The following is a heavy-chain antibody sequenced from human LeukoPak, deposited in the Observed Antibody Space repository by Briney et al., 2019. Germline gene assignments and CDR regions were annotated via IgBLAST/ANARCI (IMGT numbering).Heavy chain of an antibody. V-gene: IGHV3-30-3*01. CDR1: GFTFSSYA. CDR2: ISYDGSNK. J-gene: IGHJ3*02. Sequence: SGGSLRLSCAASGFTFSSYAMHWVRQAPGKGLEWVAVISYDGSNKYYADSVKGRFTISRDNSKNTLYLQMNSLRAEDTAVYYCAKGVEDAFDIWGQGTMVTVSS. CDR3: AKGVEDAFDI.